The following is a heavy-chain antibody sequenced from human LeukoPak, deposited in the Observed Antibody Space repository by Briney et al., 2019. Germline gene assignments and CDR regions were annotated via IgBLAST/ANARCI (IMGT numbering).Heavy chain of an antibody. J-gene: IGHJ4*02. CDR1: GFTFSSYG. Sequence: GGSLRLSCAASGFTFSSYGMHWVRQAPGKGLEWVAVIWYDGSNKYYADSVKGRFTISRDNSKNTLYLQMNSLRAEDTAVYYSARDPAIAVAGTEYYFDYWGQGTLVTVSS. V-gene: IGHV3-33*01. D-gene: IGHD6-19*01. CDR3: ARDPAIAVAGTEYYFDY. CDR2: IWYDGSNK.